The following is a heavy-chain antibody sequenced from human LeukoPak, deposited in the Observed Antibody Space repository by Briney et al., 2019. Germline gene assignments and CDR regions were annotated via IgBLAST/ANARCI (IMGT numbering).Heavy chain of an antibody. J-gene: IGHJ4*02. Sequence: GGPLRLSCAASGFTFDSNAMSWVRQAPGKGLEWVSVISSGGGYRYYADSVKGRFTVSRDNSKNTVSLQMNSLRAEDTAVYYCAKNFDRSYWYIDYWGQGTLVTVSS. CDR3: AKNFDRSYWYIDY. CDR1: GFTFDSNA. V-gene: IGHV3-23*01. CDR2: ISSGGGYR. D-gene: IGHD6-13*01.